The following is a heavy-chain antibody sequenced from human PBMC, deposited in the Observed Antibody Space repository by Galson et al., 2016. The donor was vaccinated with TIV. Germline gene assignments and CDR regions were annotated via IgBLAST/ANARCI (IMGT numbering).Heavy chain of an antibody. CDR3: ASIFASGRKQYS. V-gene: IGHV4-38-2*02. J-gene: IGHJ4*02. Sequence: ETLSLPCSASDYAVSSGYYWSWVRQPPGKGLQWIGSIYHTGSAYYNPSLKSRVTISADTSTNQFSLIMFSVTAADTAVYYCASIFASGRKQYSWGQGTLVTVSS. CDR2: IYHTGSA. D-gene: IGHD3-10*01. CDR1: DYAVSSGYY.